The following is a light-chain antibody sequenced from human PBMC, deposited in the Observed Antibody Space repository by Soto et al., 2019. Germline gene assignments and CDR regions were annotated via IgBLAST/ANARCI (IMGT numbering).Light chain of an antibody. CDR3: QKYSSARWT. CDR1: QGISNY. J-gene: IGKJ1*01. CDR2: AAS. Sequence: DVQMTQSPSSLSASVGNRVTITCRASQGISNYLAWYQQKPGKVPKLLIYAASTLQSGVPSRFSGSGSGTDFTLTITSLHPEDVATYYCQKYSSARWTFGQGTKVEI. V-gene: IGKV1-27*01.